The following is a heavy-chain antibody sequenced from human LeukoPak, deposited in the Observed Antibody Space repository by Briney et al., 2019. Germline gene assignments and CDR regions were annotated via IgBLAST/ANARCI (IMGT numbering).Heavy chain of an antibody. CDR1: GGSISSGGYS. Sequence: PSETLSLTCAVSGGSISSGGYSWSWIRQPPGKGLEWIGYIYYSGSTYYNPSLKSRVTISVDTSKNQFSLKLSSVTAADTAVYYCARSPYDFWSGYYSPQWDYWGQGTLVTVSS. J-gene: IGHJ4*02. CDR3: ARSPYDFWSGYYSPQWDY. D-gene: IGHD3-3*01. CDR2: IYYSGST. V-gene: IGHV4-30-4*07.